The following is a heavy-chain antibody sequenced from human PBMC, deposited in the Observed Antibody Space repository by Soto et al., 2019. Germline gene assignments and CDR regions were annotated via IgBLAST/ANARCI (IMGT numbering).Heavy chain of an antibody. CDR3: AREVGAPLGWLAP. V-gene: IGHV3-23*01. D-gene: IGHD1-26*01. CDR1: GFTCTNYD. Sequence: EVQLSESGGDLRQPGGSLRLSCAASGFTCTNYDMTWDRQTPGKLLERVSGISASGGLKYYADSVQGRVTVSRDNSKNILYRQMDNLRDEHTALYYRAREVGAPLGWLAPWGRGTKVTVSS. CDR2: ISASGGLK. J-gene: IGHJ5*02.